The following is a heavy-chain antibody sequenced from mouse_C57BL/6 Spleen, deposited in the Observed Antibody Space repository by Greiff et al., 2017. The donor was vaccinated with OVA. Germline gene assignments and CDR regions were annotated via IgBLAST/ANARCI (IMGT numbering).Heavy chain of an antibody. V-gene: IGHV1-53*01. D-gene: IGHD1-1*01. J-gene: IGHJ2*01. CDR3: AREDYYGSSFDY. Sequence: QVQLKQPGTELVKPGASVKLSCKASGYTFTSYWMHWVKQRPGQGLEWIGNINPSNGGTNYTEKFKSKATLTVDKSSSTAYMQLSSLTSEDSAVYYCAREDYYGSSFDYWGQGTTLTVSS. CDR1: GYTFTSYW. CDR2: INPSNGGT.